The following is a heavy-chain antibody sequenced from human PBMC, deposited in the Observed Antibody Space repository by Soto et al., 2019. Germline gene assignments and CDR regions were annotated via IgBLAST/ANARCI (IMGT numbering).Heavy chain of an antibody. Sequence: ASVKVSCKASGYTFTSYDINWVRQATGQGLEWMGWMNPNSGNTGYAQKFQGRVTMTRNTSISTAYMELSSLRSEDTAVYYCARGADLDYDFWSGARYYCYYMDVWGKGTTVTVSS. CDR3: ARGADLDYDFWSGARYYCYYMDV. V-gene: IGHV1-8*01. D-gene: IGHD3-3*01. CDR1: GYTFTSYD. CDR2: MNPNSGNT. J-gene: IGHJ6*03.